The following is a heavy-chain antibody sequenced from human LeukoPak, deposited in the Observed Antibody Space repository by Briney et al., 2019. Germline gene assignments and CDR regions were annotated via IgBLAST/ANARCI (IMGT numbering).Heavy chain of an antibody. Sequence: GGSLRLSCAASGFTFSDYYMNWIRQAPGKGLEWISYITSRDSTVYYADSVRGRLTISRDSAKNSLYLQMNSLRAEDTAVYYCAREGRCSSTSCYATYYYMDVWGKGTTVTVSS. CDR2: ITSRDSTV. CDR1: GFTFSDYY. J-gene: IGHJ6*03. CDR3: AREGRCSSTSCYATYYYMDV. D-gene: IGHD2-2*01. V-gene: IGHV3-11*04.